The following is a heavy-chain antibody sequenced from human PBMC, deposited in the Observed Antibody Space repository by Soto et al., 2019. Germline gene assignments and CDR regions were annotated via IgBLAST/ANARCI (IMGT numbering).Heavy chain of an antibody. Sequence: ASVKVSCKASGYIFNSFGISWVRQAPGQGLEWMGWFSAYTGNTKYAQNFQGRVTMTTDTSTSTAYMELRSLRSDDTAVYYCARRWTTGEIDYWGQGTLVTVSS. V-gene: IGHV1-18*01. CDR3: ARRWTTGEIDY. D-gene: IGHD4-17*01. CDR2: FSAYTGNT. J-gene: IGHJ4*02. CDR1: GYIFNSFG.